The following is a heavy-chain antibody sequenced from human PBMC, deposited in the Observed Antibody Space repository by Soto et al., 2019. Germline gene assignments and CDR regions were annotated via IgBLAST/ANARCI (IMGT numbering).Heavy chain of an antibody. CDR3: AKQAAGDNLGFIDY. V-gene: IGHV3-23*01. Sequence: PGGSLRLSCAASGFTFSNYAMSWVRQAPGKGLEWVSVVTGSGSSTYYVDSVKGRFTISRDNSKNTVYLEMNSLRVEDTAIYYWAKQAAGDNLGFIDYWGQGTLVTVSS. J-gene: IGHJ4*02. CDR1: GFTFSNYA. CDR2: VTGSGSST. D-gene: IGHD6-13*01.